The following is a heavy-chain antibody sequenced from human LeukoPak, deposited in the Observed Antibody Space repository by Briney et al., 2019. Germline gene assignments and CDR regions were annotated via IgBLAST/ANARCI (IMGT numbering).Heavy chain of an antibody. CDR1: GGSISSYY. CDR3: ARAGYSYGTGYYFDY. D-gene: IGHD5-18*01. V-gene: IGHV4-59*01. J-gene: IGHJ4*02. CDR2: IYYTGAT. Sequence: SETLSLTCTVSGGSISSYYWSWIRMPPGKGLEWIGYIYYTGATYYNPSLHSRLTISLDTSKNQFSLKLSSVTAADAAVYYCARAGYSYGTGYYFDYWGQGALVTVSS.